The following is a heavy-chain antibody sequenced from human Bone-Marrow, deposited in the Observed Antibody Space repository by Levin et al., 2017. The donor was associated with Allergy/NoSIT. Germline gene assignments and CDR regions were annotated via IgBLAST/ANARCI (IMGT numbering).Heavy chain of an antibody. CDR2: FSYAGTT. CDR3: ARSESGNDAGDY. Sequence: SSETLSLTCTVSGGSISPYHWSWIRQAPEKGLEWIGFFSYAGTTSHNPSLKSRVTMSLDTSKNQFSLNLSSVTAADTAVYFCARSESGNDAGDYWGQGTLVTVSS. D-gene: IGHD4-23*01. CDR1: GGSISPYH. J-gene: IGHJ4*02. V-gene: IGHV4-59*08.